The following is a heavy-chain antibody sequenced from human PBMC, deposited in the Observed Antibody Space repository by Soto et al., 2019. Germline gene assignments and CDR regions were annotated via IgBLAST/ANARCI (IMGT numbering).Heavy chain of an antibody. CDR2: ISSSSSYI. J-gene: IGHJ3*02. Sequence: EVQLVESGGGLVKPGGSLRLSCAASGFTFSSYSMNWVRQAPGKGLEWVSSISSSSSYIYYADSVKGRFTISRDNAKNSLYLQMNSLRAEDTAVYYCARDQAPGDMTTVIGAFDIWGQGTMVTVSS. D-gene: IGHD4-17*01. CDR1: GFTFSSYS. CDR3: ARDQAPGDMTTVIGAFDI. V-gene: IGHV3-21*01.